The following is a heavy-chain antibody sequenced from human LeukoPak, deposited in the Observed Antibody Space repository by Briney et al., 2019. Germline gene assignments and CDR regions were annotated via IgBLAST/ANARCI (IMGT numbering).Heavy chain of an antibody. CDR1: AFTFSDFW. J-gene: IGHJ4*02. D-gene: IGHD1-14*01. CDR3: AREGREMTGFDY. V-gene: IGHV3-7*01. CDR2: IKQAGNEK. Sequence: GGSLRLSREASAFTFSDFWISWVRQTPGKGLEWVANIKQAGNEKHYVDSVKGRFTISRDNAKNSLYLQMNSLRVEDTAVYYFAREGREMTGFDYWGQGTLVTVSP.